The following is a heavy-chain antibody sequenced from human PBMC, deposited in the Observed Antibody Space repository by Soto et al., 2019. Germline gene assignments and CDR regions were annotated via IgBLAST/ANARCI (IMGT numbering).Heavy chain of an antibody. V-gene: IGHV3-30*19. CDR1: GFTFSSYG. CDR3: ARDVLRYFDWLTDGMDV. D-gene: IGHD3-9*01. Sequence: GGSLRLSCAASGFTFSSYGMHWVRQAPGKGLEWVAVISYDGSNKYYADSVKGRFTISRDNSKNTLYLQMNSLRAGDTAVYYCARDVLRYFDWLTDGMDVWGQGTTVTV. J-gene: IGHJ6*02. CDR2: ISYDGSNK.